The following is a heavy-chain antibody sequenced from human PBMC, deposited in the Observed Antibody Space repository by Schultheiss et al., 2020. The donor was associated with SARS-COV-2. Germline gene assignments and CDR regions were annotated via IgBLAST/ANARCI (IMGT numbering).Heavy chain of an antibody. CDR3: ARGTPDDY. J-gene: IGHJ4*02. CDR2: ISAYNGNT. CDR1: GYTFTGYY. Sequence: ASVKVSCKASGYTFTGYYMHWVRQAPGQGLEWMGWISAYNGNTNYAQKFQGRVTMTRDTSISTAYMELSRLRSDDTAVYYCARGTPDDYWGQGTLVTVSS. V-gene: IGHV1-2*02.